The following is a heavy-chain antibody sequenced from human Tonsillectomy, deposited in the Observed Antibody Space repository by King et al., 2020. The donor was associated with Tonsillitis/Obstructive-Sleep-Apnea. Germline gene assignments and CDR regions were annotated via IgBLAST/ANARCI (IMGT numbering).Heavy chain of an antibody. CDR2: ISSSSSYI. CDR1: GFTFSSYS. CDR3: ARHPGKSYYYNMDV. J-gene: IGHJ6*03. Sequence: VQLVESGGGLVKPEGSLRLSCAASGFTFSSYSMNWVRQAPGKGLEWVSSISSSSSYIYYADSVKGRFTISRDNAKNSLYLQMNSLRAEDTAVYYCARHPGKSYYYNMDVWGKGATVTVSS. V-gene: IGHV3-21*01. D-gene: IGHD4-23*01.